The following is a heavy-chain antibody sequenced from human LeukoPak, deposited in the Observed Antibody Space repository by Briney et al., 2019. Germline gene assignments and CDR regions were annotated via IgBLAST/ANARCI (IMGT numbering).Heavy chain of an antibody. D-gene: IGHD3-22*01. J-gene: IGHJ4*02. Sequence: PSETLSLTCTVSGSSINIYSWNWIRQSPEKGLEWIAYMYYSGTTNYNPSLENRAAISLDLSRHQFSLRLRSVTAADTAVYYCARGLYYDSSGYYPVWGQGTLVTVSS. V-gene: IGHV4-59*12. CDR2: MYYSGTT. CDR3: ARGLYYDSSGYYPV. CDR1: GSSINIYS.